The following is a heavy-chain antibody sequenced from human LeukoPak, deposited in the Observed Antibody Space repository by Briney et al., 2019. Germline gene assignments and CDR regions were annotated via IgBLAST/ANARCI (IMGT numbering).Heavy chain of an antibody. D-gene: IGHD3-22*01. CDR2: IYYSGST. J-gene: IGHJ3*02. CDR1: GGSISSHY. V-gene: IGHV4-59*11. CDR3: ARQAVITAFDI. Sequence: SETLSLTCTVSGGSISSHYWSWIRQPPGKGLEWIGYIYYSGSTNYNPSLKSRVTISVDTSKNQFSLKLSSVTAADTAVYYCARQAVITAFDIWGQGTMVTVSS.